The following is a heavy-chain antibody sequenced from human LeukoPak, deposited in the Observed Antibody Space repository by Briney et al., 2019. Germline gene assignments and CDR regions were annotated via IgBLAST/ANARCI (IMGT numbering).Heavy chain of an antibody. J-gene: IGHJ4*02. V-gene: IGHV3-53*01. Sequence: GGSLTLSCAASGSSVSNNYMSWVRQAPGKVLEWVSVIYSGGPTYYANSVRGRFTISRDNSKNTLYLQMNSLRAEDTAVYYCARDCRMAVPDKGDYWGQGTLVTVSS. D-gene: IGHD2-2*01. CDR3: ARDCRMAVPDKGDY. CDR1: GSSVSNNY. CDR2: IYSGGPT.